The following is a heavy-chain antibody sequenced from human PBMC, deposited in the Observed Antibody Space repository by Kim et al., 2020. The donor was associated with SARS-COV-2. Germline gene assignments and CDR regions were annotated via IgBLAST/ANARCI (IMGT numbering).Heavy chain of an antibody. CDR3: ARGRVRGVTPFDY. J-gene: IGHJ4*02. D-gene: IGHD3-10*01. Sequence: YADSGKVPFTIARDNSTNTLYLQRNSLRAEDTAVYYCARGRVRGVTPFDYWGQGTLVTVSS. V-gene: IGHV3-33*01.